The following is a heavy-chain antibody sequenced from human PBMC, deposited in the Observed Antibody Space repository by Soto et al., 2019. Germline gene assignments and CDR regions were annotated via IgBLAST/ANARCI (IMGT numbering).Heavy chain of an antibody. D-gene: IGHD4-4*01. CDR3: ARGVTANYMGGDAFAI. Sequence: QVLLVQSGAEVKKPGSSVKVSCQAAGGSFSSYMVSWVRQAPGQGLDYMGGIMPVFGTPTYTEKFQGRVTITADGSTGTACLELTSLKSDDTAVYYCARGVTANYMGGDAFAIWGQGTVVAVSS. J-gene: IGHJ3*02. CDR1: GGSFSSYM. V-gene: IGHV1-69*01. CDR2: IMPVFGTP.